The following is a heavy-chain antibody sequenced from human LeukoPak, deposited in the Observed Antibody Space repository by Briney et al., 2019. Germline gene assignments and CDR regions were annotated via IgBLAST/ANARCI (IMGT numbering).Heavy chain of an antibody. J-gene: IGHJ5*02. CDR2: INHSGST. CDR1: GGSFSGYY. D-gene: IGHD4-17*01. CDR3: ATNPTDMTTVTANWFDP. V-gene: IGHV4-34*01. Sequence: SETLSLTCAVYGGSFSGYYWSWIRQPPGKGLEWIGEINHSGSTNYNPSLKSRVTISVDTSKNQFSLKLSSVTAADTAVYYCATNPTDMTTVTANWFDPWGQGTLVTVSS.